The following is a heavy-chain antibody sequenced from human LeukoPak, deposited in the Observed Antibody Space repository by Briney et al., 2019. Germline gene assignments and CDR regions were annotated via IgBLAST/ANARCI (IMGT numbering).Heavy chain of an antibody. D-gene: IGHD2/OR15-2a*01. CDR1: GFTFSSYG. J-gene: IGHJ3*02. CDR3: ARGGFSPGFFDM. Sequence: PGGSLRLSCAASGFTFSSYGMSWVRQAPGKGLEWVSAISGSGGSTYYADSVKGRFTISRDNAKNSLYLQMNSLRAEDTAVYYCARGGFSPGFFDMWGQGTMVTVSS. V-gene: IGHV3-23*01. CDR2: ISGSGGST.